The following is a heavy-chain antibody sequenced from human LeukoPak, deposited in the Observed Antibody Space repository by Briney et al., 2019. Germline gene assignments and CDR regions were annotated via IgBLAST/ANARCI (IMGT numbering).Heavy chain of an antibody. V-gene: IGHV3-7*01. J-gene: IGHJ4*02. CDR3: AKDYSFSNFN. Sequence: GSLRLSCAASGFMFPNHWMTWVRQAPGKGLEWVANINERGSETYYADYVKGRLTISRDNTKKSLFLQLNSLSVEDTAMYYCAKDYSFSNFNWGQGTLVTVSS. CDR1: GFMFPNHW. D-gene: IGHD2-15*01. CDR2: INERGSET.